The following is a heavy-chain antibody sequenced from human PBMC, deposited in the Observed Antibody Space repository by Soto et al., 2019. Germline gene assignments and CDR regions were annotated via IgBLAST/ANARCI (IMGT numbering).Heavy chain of an antibody. J-gene: IGHJ5*02. CDR2: IYYNGST. Sequence: QVQLQESGPGLVKPSQTLSLTCTVSGGSISSGIYYWSWIRQHPGKGLEWIGYIYYNGSTYYSPSLKSRVTISVDTSKNQFSLKLSSVTAADTAVYYCARRFKSGDYEEGFDPWGQGTLVTVSS. D-gene: IGHD4-17*01. CDR1: GGSISSGIYY. V-gene: IGHV4-31*03. CDR3: ARRFKSGDYEEGFDP.